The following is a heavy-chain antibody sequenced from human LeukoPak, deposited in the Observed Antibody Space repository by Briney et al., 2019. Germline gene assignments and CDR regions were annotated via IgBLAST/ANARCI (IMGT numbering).Heavy chain of an antibody. CDR2: ISSSSSYI. CDR3: ARDAGQGGYYYVDV. V-gene: IGHV3-21*01. J-gene: IGHJ6*03. D-gene: IGHD1-14*01. CDR1: GFTFSSYS. Sequence: PGGSLRLSCAASGFTFSSYSMNWVRQAPGKGLEWVSSISSSSSYIYYADSVKGRFTISRDNAKNSLYLQMNSLRAEDTAVYYCARDAGQGGYYYVDVWGKGTTVTVSS.